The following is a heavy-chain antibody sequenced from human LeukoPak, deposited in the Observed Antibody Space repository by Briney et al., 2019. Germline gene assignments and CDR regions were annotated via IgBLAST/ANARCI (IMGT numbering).Heavy chain of an antibody. Sequence: GGSLRLSCAASGFTFSSYSMNWVRQAPGKGLEWVSSISSSSSYIYYADSVKGRFTISRDNAKNSLYLQMNSLRAEDTAVNYCARDLIVATETWGQGTLVTVSS. D-gene: IGHD5-12*01. V-gene: IGHV3-21*01. CDR2: ISSSSSYI. CDR3: ARDLIVATET. J-gene: IGHJ4*02. CDR1: GFTFSSYS.